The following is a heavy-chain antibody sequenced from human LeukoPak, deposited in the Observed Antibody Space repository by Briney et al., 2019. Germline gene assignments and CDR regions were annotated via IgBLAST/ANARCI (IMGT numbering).Heavy chain of an antibody. CDR1: GFTFSSHW. CDR3: ARGGLTAACDC. Sequence: GGSLRLSCAASGFTFSSHWMYWVRQAPGKGPVWVSLINGDGTTTTCADSVKGRFTISRDNAKNTLYLQMNSLRAEDTAVYYCARGGLTAACDCWGQGTLVTVSS. CDR2: INGDGTTT. V-gene: IGHV3-74*01. J-gene: IGHJ4*02. D-gene: IGHD6-13*01.